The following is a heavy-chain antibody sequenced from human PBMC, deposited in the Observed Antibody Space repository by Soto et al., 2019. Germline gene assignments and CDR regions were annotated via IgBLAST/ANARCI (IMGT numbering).Heavy chain of an antibody. CDR3: AKERLGRGADY. CDR1: GFTFSNYA. CDR2: ISGGGGNT. Sequence: VQLLESGGGLVQPGGSLRLSCEASGFTFSNYAMSWVRQTPGKGLEWVSTISGGGGNTYYPDSVKGRFTISRDNSKDTVYLQMNSLRAEDTAIYYCAKERLGRGADYWGQGALVTVTS. V-gene: IGHV3-23*01. J-gene: IGHJ4*02.